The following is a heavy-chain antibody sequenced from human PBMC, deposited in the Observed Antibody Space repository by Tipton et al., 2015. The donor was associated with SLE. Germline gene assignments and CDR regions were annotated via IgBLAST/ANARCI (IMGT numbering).Heavy chain of an antibody. J-gene: IGHJ5*02. D-gene: IGHD2-15*01. CDR2: IHYSGNT. Sequence: TLSLTCTVSGGSVSSNYYYWAGLRPSPGKGLEWIGRIHYSGNTYYNPSLNSRFTISVDTSKNQFSLKATSVTATDTAVYYCARDWVVGATLDRFDPWGQGTLVTVSS. CDR3: ARDWVVGATLDRFDP. CDR1: GGSVSSNYYY. V-gene: IGHV4-39*02.